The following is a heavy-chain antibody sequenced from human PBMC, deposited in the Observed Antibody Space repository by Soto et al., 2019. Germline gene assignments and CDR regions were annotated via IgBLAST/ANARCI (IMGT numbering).Heavy chain of an antibody. CDR1: GYIFTTYG. J-gene: IGHJ4*02. V-gene: IGHV1-18*01. CDR2: ISAHNGNT. CDR3: ARGRYGDY. D-gene: IGHD1-1*01. Sequence: QVHLVQSGAEEKKHGASVRVSCKGSGYIFTTYGITWVRQAPGQGLEWMGWISAHNGNTNYAQKLQGRVTVTRDTSTSTAYMELRNLRSDDTAVYYCARGRYGDYWGQGALVTVSS.